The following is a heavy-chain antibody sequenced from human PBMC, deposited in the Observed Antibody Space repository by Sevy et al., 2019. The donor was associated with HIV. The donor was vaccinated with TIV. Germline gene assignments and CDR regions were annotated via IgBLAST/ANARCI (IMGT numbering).Heavy chain of an antibody. Sequence: ASVKVSCKASGYTFTSYDINWVRQATGQVLEWMGWMNPNSGNTGYAQKFQGRVTMTRNTSISTAYMELSSLRSEDTAVYYCARGLAAAGHVGGNWFDPWGQGTLVTVSS. D-gene: IGHD6-13*01. CDR3: ARGLAAAGHVGGNWFDP. CDR2: MNPNSGNT. CDR1: GYTFTSYD. V-gene: IGHV1-8*01. J-gene: IGHJ5*02.